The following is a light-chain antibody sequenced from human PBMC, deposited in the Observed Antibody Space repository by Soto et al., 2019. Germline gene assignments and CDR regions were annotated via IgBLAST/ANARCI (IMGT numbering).Light chain of an antibody. CDR1: SSNIGSNT. CDR3: AAWDGSLNGWV. CDR2: NNN. J-gene: IGLJ3*02. V-gene: IGLV1-44*01. Sequence: QSVLTQPPSASGTPGQRVTISCSGSSSNIGSNTVNWYQQLPGTAPKLLIYNNNQRPSGVPDRFSGSKSGTSASLAISGLQSDDVADYYCAAWDGSLNGWVFGGGTKLTVL.